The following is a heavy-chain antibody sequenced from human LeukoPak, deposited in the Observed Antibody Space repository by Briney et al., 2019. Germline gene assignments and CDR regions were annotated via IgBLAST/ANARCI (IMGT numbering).Heavy chain of an antibody. CDR1: GGSISSSSYY. D-gene: IGHD4-11*01. CDR2: IYYSGST. Sequence: SETLSLTCTVSGGSISSSSYYWGWIRQPPGKGLEWIGSIYYSGSTYYNPSLKSRVTISVDTSKNQFSLKLSSVTAAGTAVYYCARQSYYSNPFDYWGQGTLVTVSS. J-gene: IGHJ4*02. CDR3: ARQSYYSNPFDY. V-gene: IGHV4-39*01.